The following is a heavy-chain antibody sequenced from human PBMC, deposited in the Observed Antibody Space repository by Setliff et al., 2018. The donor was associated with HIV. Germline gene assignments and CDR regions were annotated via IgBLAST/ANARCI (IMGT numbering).Heavy chain of an antibody. CDR2: INVGKGDT. D-gene: IGHD3-10*01. CDR3: ARGALLAVFDFDH. J-gene: IGHJ4*01. Sequence: ASVKVSCKASGYTFTTYSIHWVRQAPGQSLEWMGWINVGKGDTKYSQELQGRITLTTGTSANTAYMELSSLRSDDTAVYFCARGALLAVFDFDHWGHGTLVTVSS. V-gene: IGHV1-3*01. CDR1: GYTFTTYS.